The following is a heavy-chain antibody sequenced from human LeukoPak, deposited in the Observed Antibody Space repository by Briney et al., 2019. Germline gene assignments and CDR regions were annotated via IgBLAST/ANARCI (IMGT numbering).Heavy chain of an antibody. D-gene: IGHD2-2*02. J-gene: IGHJ4*02. CDR3: VRELKYLSGFDY. Sequence: SETLSLTCTVSGGSISSYYWSWIRQPPGKGLEWIGYIYYSGSTNYNPSLKSRVTISVDTSKNQFSLKLSSVTAADTAVYYCVRELKYLSGFDYWGQGTLVTVSS. V-gene: IGHV4-59*01. CDR1: GGSISSYY. CDR2: IYYSGST.